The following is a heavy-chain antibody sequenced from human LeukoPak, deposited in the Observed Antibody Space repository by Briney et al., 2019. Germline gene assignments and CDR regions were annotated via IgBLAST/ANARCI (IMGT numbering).Heavy chain of an antibody. CDR2: INPNSGGT. J-gene: IGHJ4*02. Sequence: GASVKVSCKASGYTFTGYYMHWVRQAPGQGLEWMGWINPNSGGTNYAQKFQGRVTMTRDTSISTAYMELSRLRSDDTAVYYCARGPYGRRIAAAGSMDYWGQGTLVTVSS. CDR1: GYTFTGYY. CDR3: ARGPYGRRIAAAGSMDY. V-gene: IGHV1-2*02. D-gene: IGHD6-13*01.